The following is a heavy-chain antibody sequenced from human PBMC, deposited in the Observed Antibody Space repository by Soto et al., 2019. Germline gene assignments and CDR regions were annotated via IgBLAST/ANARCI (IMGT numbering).Heavy chain of an antibody. V-gene: IGHV3-23*01. Sequence: PGGSLRLSCAASGFSFSTFKMSWVRQAPGRGLEWVSFISDDGSRTYYADAVKGRFTISRDNSKHTLYLQMNSLTAEDTAVYACVKGGWLDFWGQGTLVTVSS. J-gene: IGHJ5*01. D-gene: IGHD3-16*01. CDR3: VKGGWLDF. CDR1: GFSFSTFK. CDR2: ISDDGSRT.